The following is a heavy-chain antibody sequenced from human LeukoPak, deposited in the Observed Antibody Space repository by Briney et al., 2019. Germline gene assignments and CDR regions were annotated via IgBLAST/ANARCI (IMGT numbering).Heavy chain of an antibody. D-gene: IGHD2-21*01. V-gene: IGHV3-66*01. J-gene: IGHJ5*02. CDR3: ARDREAYCGGDCPVGWFDP. CDR2: IYSGGST. Sequence: GGSLRLSCAASGFTVSSNYMSWVRQAPGKGLEWVSVIYSGGSTYYADSVKGRFTISRDNSKNTLYLQMNSLRAEDTAVYYCARDREAYCGGDCPVGWFDPWGQGTLVTVSS. CDR1: GFTVSSNY.